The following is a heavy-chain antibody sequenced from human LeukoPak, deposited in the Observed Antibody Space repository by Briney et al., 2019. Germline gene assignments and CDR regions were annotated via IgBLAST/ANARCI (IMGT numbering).Heavy chain of an antibody. Sequence: GGSLRLSRAVSGFTFSDSSMNWVRQAPGKGLEWVSSISSRSVYIYYADSVRGRFTISRDNAKDSLYLQMDSLRAEDTAVYYCARDRSGSYPYYFDYWGQGGLVTVSS. CDR3: ARDRSGSYPYYFDY. CDR1: GFTFSDSS. CDR2: ISSRSVYI. J-gene: IGHJ4*02. D-gene: IGHD3-16*01. V-gene: IGHV3-21*01.